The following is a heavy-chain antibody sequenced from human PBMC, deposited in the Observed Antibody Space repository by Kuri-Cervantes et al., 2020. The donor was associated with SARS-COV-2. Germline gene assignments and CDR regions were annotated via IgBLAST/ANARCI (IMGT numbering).Heavy chain of an antibody. Sequence: GESLKISCAASGFTFSSYGMHWVRQAPGKGLEWVAFIRYDGSNKYYADSVKGRFTISRDNSKNTLYLQMNSLRAEDTAVYYCTTHPGRAGETVDYWGQGTLVTVSS. CDR3: TTHPGRAGETVDY. CDR1: GFTFSSYG. J-gene: IGHJ4*02. V-gene: IGHV3-30*02. D-gene: IGHD3-16*01. CDR2: IRYDGSNK.